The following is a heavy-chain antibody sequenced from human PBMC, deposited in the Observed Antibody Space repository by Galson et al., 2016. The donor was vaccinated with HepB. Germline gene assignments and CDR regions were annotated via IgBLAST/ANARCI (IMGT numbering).Heavy chain of an antibody. Sequence: LRLSCAASGFTFSSHWMSWVRQAPGKGLEWVANIREDGGERHYVDSVKGRFTISRDNAKNPLYLQLNSQKAEDTAVYYCAREVAFDSSAYYYNRFDPWGQGTLVTVSS. D-gene: IGHD3-22*01. CDR2: IREDGGER. CDR3: AREVAFDSSAYYYNRFDP. V-gene: IGHV3-7*01. J-gene: IGHJ5*02. CDR1: GFTFSSHW.